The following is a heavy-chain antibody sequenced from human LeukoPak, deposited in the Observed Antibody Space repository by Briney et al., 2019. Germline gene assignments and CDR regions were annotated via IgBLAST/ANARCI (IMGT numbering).Heavy chain of an antibody. CDR3: ARTSFRGVILMFDY. D-gene: IGHD3-16*01. J-gene: IGHJ4*02. Sequence: SETLSLTCAVSGGSISSGGYSWSWIRQPPGKGLEWIGYIYHSGSTYYNPSLKSRVTISVDRSKNQFSLKLSSVTAADTAVYYCARTSFRGVILMFDYWGQGTLVTVSS. CDR2: IYHSGST. V-gene: IGHV4-30-2*01. CDR1: GGSISSGGYS.